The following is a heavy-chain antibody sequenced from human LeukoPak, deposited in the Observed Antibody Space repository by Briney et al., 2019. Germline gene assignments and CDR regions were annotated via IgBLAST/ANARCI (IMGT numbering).Heavy chain of an antibody. CDR2: IYYSGST. V-gene: IGHV4-59*08. J-gene: IGHJ2*01. CDR3: ARWGPVVLTGYYRYWYFDL. CDR1: GGSISSYY. Sequence: SETLSLTCTVSGGSISSYYWSWIRQPPGTGLEWIGYIYYSGSTNYNPSLKSRVTISVDTSKNQFSPKLSSVTAADTAVYYCARWGPVVLTGYYRYWYFDLWGRGTLVTVSS. D-gene: IGHD3-9*01.